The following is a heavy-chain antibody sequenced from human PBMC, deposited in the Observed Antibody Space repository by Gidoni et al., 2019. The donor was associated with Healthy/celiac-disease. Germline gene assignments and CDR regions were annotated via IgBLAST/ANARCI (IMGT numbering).Heavy chain of an antibody. J-gene: IGHJ6*02. V-gene: IGHV4-4*07. CDR3: ARESSSSSLYYYYYGMDV. CDR1: GGSISSYY. CDR2: IYTSVST. D-gene: IGHD6-6*01. Sequence: QVQLQESGPGLVKPSETLSLTCNVSGGSISSYYWSWILQPAGKGLEWIGRIYTSVSTNYNPPLKSRVTMSVDTSKNQFSLKLSSVTAADTAVYYCARESSSSSLYYYYYGMDVWGQGPTVTVSS.